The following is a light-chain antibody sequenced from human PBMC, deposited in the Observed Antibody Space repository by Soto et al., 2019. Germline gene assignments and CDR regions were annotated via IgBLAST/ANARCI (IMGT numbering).Light chain of an antibody. Sequence: EIVLTQSPGTLSLSPGEGATLSCRASQSVGSSYLAWYQQKPGQAPRLLIYGASSRATGIPDRFSGSGSGTDFPLTISRLEPEDFAVYYCQEYGNSRTFGQGTKVEIK. V-gene: IGKV3-20*01. CDR3: QEYGNSRT. CDR1: QSVGSSY. J-gene: IGKJ1*01. CDR2: GAS.